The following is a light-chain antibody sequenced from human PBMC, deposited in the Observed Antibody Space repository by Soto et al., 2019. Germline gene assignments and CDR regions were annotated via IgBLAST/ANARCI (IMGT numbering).Light chain of an antibody. CDR2: AAS. V-gene: IGKV1-39*01. CDR3: LQTYTAPAT. Sequence: DIQMTQSPSSLSASVGDRVTITCRASQSISSCLRWYQQQPGKAPKLLIYAASSLQSGVPSMFSGSGSGTDFTLIISSLQREYLATYYCLQTYTAPATFGQGTRVEIK. J-gene: IGKJ1*01. CDR1: QSISSC.